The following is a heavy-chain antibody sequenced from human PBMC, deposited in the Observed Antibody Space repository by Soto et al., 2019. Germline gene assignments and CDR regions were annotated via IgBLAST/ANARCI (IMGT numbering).Heavy chain of an antibody. CDR3: AKVRSSGYCSSTSCYREGGGSYYYYGMDV. V-gene: IGHV3-30*18. J-gene: IGHJ6*02. CDR1: GFTFSSYG. CDR2: ISYDGSNK. D-gene: IGHD2-2*01. Sequence: GGSLRLSCAASGFTFSSYGMHWVRQAPGKGLEWVAVISYDGSNKYYADSVKGRFTISRDNSKNTLYLQMNSLRAEDTAVYYCAKVRSSGYCSSTSCYREGGGSYYYYGMDVWGQGTTVTVSS.